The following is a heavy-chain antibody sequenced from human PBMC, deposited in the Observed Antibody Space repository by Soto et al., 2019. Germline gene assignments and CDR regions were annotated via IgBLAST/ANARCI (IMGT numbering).Heavy chain of an antibody. J-gene: IGHJ3*02. V-gene: IGHV3-53*01. D-gene: IGHD3-10*01. Sequence: EVQLVESGGGLIQPGGSPRLSCAVSGFTVSYNYMNWVRQAPGKGLEWVSVIYRGGDTFYADSVKGRFTISRDNSKNTLYLQMNSLRAEDTAVYYCARGMYGSGSYYIGDAFDMWGQGTMVTVSS. CDR1: GFTVSYNY. CDR2: IYRGGDT. CDR3: ARGMYGSGSYYIGDAFDM.